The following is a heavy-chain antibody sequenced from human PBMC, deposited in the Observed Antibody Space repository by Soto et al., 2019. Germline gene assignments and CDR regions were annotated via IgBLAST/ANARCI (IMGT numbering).Heavy chain of an antibody. CDR1: GYTLPELS. Sequence: GASVKVSCKVSGYTLPELSMHWVRQAPGKGLEWMGGFDPEDGETIYAQKFQGRVTMTEDTSTDTAYMELSSLRSEDTAVYYCAIARPPVGYCSSTSCYSHFQHWGQGTLVTVSS. CDR3: AIARPPVGYCSSTSCYSHFQH. D-gene: IGHD2-2*01. CDR2: FDPEDGET. J-gene: IGHJ1*01. V-gene: IGHV1-24*01.